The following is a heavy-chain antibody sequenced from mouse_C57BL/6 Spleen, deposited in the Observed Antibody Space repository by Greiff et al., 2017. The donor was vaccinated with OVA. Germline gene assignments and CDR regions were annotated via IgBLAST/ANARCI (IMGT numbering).Heavy chain of an antibody. CDR2: INPNNGGT. V-gene: IGHV1-22*01. J-gene: IGHJ1*03. CDR3: ARSIYYDYDWYFDV. D-gene: IGHD2-4*01. CDR1: GYTFTDSN. Sequence: VQLQQSGPELVKPGASVQMSCKASGYTFTDSNMHWVKQSHGKSLEWIGYINPNNGGTSYNQKFKGKATLTVNKSSSTAYMELRSLTSEDSAVYYCARSIYYDYDWYFDVWGTGTTVTVSS.